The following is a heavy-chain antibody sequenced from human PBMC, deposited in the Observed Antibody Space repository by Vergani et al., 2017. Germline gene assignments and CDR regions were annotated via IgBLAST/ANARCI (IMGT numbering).Heavy chain of an antibody. Sequence: EVQLVESGGGLVQPGGSLRLSCAASGFTFSSYAMSWVRQAPGKGLEWVSAISGSGGSTYYADSVKGRFTISRDNSKNTLYLQMNSLRAEDTAVYYCAKEQNAHYDSSGYGFYFDYWGQGTLVTVSS. J-gene: IGHJ4*02. D-gene: IGHD3-22*01. CDR3: AKEQNAHYDSSGYGFYFDY. V-gene: IGHV3-23*04. CDR2: ISGSGGST. CDR1: GFTFSSYA.